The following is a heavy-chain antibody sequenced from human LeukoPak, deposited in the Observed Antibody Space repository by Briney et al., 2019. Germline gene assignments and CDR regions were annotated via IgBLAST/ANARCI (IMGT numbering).Heavy chain of an antibody. CDR3: AKVLSIVVVPAASDY. J-gene: IGHJ4*02. D-gene: IGHD2-2*01. CDR2: ISGNGGST. V-gene: IGHV3-23*01. Sequence: PGGSLRLSCAASGFTFSSYAMSWVRQAPGKGLEWVSAISGNGGSTYYADSVKGRFTISRDNSKNTLYLQMNSLRAEDTAVYYCAKVLSIVVVPAASDYWGQGTLVTVSS. CDR1: GFTFSSYA.